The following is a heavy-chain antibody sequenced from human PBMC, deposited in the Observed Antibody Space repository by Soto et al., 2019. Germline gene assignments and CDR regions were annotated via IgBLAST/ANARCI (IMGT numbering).Heavy chain of an antibody. Sequence: QVQLVESGGGVVQPGRSLRLSCAASGFIFRHYGMHWVRQAPGKGLEWAAVIAYDGTNAYYADSVKGRFTISRDNSNNTLYLQMNSLRADDTAVYYCARGLTTSGSDVFDVWGLGTLVTVSS. D-gene: IGHD1-1*01. CDR3: ARGLTTSGSDVFDV. V-gene: IGHV3-30*03. CDR2: IAYDGTNA. J-gene: IGHJ3*01. CDR1: GFIFRHYG.